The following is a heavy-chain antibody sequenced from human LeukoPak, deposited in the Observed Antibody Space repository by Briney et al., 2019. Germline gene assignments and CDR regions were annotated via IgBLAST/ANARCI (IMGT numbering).Heavy chain of an antibody. V-gene: IGHV4-34*01. Sequence: PSETLSLTCAVYGGSFSGYYWSWIRQPPGKGLEWIGEINHSGSTNYNPSLKSRVTISVGTSKNQFSLKLSSVTAADTAVYYCARVYYYDSSGYPDAFDIWGQGTMVTVSS. J-gene: IGHJ3*02. CDR2: INHSGST. CDR3: ARVYYYDSSGYPDAFDI. CDR1: GGSFSGYY. D-gene: IGHD3-22*01.